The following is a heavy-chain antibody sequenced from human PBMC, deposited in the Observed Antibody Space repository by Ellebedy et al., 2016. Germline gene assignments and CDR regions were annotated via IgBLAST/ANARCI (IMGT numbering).Heavy chain of an antibody. D-gene: IGHD3-3*01. J-gene: IGHJ3*02. Sequence: SETLSLXCTVSGGSISSYYWSWIRQLPGKGLEWIGYIYYSGSTNYNPSLKSRVTISVDTSKSQFSLKLSSVTAADTAVYHCARRGLTIFGVVSLIDAFDIWGQGTMVTVSS. CDR2: IYYSGST. CDR3: ARRGLTIFGVVSLIDAFDI. CDR1: GGSISSYY. V-gene: IGHV4-59*13.